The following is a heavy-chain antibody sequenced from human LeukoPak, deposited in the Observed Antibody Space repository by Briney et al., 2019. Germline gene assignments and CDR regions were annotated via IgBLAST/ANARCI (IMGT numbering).Heavy chain of an antibody. Sequence: SVKVSCKASGGTFSSYAISWVRQAPGQGLEWMGRIIPILGIANYAQKFQGRVTITADKSTSTAYMELSSLRSEDTAVYYCARDGSTTVTNFDYWGQGTLVTVSS. CDR3: ARDGSTTVTNFDY. V-gene: IGHV1-69*04. CDR2: IIPILGIA. D-gene: IGHD4-17*01. J-gene: IGHJ4*02. CDR1: GGTFSSYA.